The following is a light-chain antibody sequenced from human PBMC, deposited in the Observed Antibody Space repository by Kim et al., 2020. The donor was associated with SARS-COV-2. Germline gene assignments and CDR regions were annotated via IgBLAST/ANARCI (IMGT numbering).Light chain of an antibody. CDR1: PSLAYSGGNTY. J-gene: IGKJ3*01. CDR3: MQGTHCPFT. V-gene: IGKV2-30*01. Sequence: PALLSSRTKPSLAYSGGNTYVNWFPQRPGQCPRRLIYKVSNRDSGVPDGVSGSGSGTDFTLQISRVEAEDVGVYYCMQGTHCPFTFGPATKVHIK. CDR2: KVS.